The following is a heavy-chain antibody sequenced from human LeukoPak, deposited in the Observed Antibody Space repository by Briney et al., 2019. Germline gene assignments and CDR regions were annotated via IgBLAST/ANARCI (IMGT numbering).Heavy chain of an antibody. CDR1: GGTFSSYA. J-gene: IGHJ4*02. V-gene: IGHV1-69*05. CDR3: ASPGRYSYGAYYFDY. D-gene: IGHD5-18*01. Sequence: ASVKVSCKASGGTFSSYAISWVRQAPGPGLEWMGGIIPIFGTANYAQKFQGRVTITTDESTSTAYMELSSLRSEDTAVYYCASPGRYSYGAYYFDYWGQGTLVTVSS. CDR2: IIPIFGTA.